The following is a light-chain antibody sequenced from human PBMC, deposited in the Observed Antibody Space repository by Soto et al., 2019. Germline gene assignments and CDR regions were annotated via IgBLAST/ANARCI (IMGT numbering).Light chain of an antibody. J-gene: IGLJ2*01. CDR2: DNN. Sequence: QSVLTQPPSVSAAPGQKVTISCSGSSANIGSNYVSWYQQLPGTAPKLLIYDNNKRPSGIPDRFSGSKSGTSATLGITGLQTVDEADYYCGTWDSSRSAVVFGGGTKVTVL. V-gene: IGLV1-51*01. CDR1: SANIGSNY. CDR3: GTWDSSRSAVV.